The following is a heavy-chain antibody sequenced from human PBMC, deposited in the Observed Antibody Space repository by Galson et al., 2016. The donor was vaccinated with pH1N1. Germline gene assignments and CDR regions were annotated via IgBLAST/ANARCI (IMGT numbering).Heavy chain of an antibody. CDR1: GYTFTRYY. CDR2: IYPCDGGA. CDR3: AAPHSPRYDFDF. D-gene: IGHD1-26*01. J-gene: IGHJ3*01. V-gene: IGHV1-46*03. Sequence: SVKVSCKASGYTFTRYYMHWVRQAPGQGLEWVGIIYPCDGGAVYAQRLQGRVTLTRDTSTSTVYMELTSLRPDDTAVYYCAAPHSPRYDFDFWGQGTMVTVSS.